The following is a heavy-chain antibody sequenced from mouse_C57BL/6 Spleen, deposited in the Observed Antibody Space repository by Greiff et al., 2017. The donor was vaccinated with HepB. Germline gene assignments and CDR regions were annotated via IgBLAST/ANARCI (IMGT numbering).Heavy chain of an antibody. J-gene: IGHJ3*01. D-gene: IGHD1-1*01. CDR1: GYTFTSYG. V-gene: IGHV1-81*01. Sequence: QVQLKESGAELARPGASVKLSCKASGYTFTSYGISWVKQRTGQGLEWIGEIYPRSGNTYYNEKFKGKATLTADKSSSTAYMELRSLTSEDSAVYFCAIYYGSSYGFAYWGQGTLVTVSA. CDR3: AIYYGSSYGFAY. CDR2: IYPRSGNT.